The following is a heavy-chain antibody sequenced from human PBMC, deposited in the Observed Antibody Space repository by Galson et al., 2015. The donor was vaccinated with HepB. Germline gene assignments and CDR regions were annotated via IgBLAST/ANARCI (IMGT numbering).Heavy chain of an antibody. V-gene: IGHV3-9*01. CDR1: GFTFDDYA. CDR2: ISWNSGSI. J-gene: IGHJ4*02. D-gene: IGHD6-13*01. Sequence: SLRLSCAASGFTFDDYAMHWVRQAPGKGLEWVSGISWNSGSIGYADSVKGRFTISRDNAKNSLYLQMNSLRAEDTALYYCAKDIGSPIAAAGIDYWGQGTLVTVSS. CDR3: AKDIGSPIAAAGIDY.